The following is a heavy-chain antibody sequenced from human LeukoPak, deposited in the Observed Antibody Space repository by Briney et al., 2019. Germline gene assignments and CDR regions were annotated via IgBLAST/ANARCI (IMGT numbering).Heavy chain of an antibody. J-gene: IGHJ4*02. D-gene: IGHD6-13*01. CDR1: GGSISSYY. V-gene: IGHV4-4*07. CDR2: IYTSGST. CDR3: ARHQAEAGFRGDFDY. Sequence: SETLSLTCTVSGGSISSYYWSWIRQPAGKGLEWIGRIYTSGSTNYNPSLKSRVTMSVDTSKNQFSLKLSSVTAADTAVYYCARHQAEAGFRGDFDYWGQGTLVTVSS.